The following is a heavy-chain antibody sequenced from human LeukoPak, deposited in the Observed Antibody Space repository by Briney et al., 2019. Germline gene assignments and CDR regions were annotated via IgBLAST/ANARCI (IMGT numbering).Heavy chain of an antibody. D-gene: IGHD6-6*01. CDR3: ARDGGIAAFPEPYFDY. V-gene: IGHV3-7*01. CDR2: IKQDGSEK. Sequence: GGSLRLSCAASGFTFSSYWMSWVRQAPGKGLEWVANIKQDGSEKYYVDSVKGRFTISRDNAKNSLYLQMNSLRAEDTAVYYCARDGGIAAFPEPYFDYWGQGTLVTVSS. J-gene: IGHJ4*02. CDR1: GFTFSSYW.